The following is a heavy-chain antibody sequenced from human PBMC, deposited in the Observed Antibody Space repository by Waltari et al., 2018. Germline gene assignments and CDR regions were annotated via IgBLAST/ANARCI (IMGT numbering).Heavy chain of an antibody. CDR2: IHGSGRI. CDR3: ARDRGRGLYLDS. Sequence: QVQLQESGPGLVKPSGTLSVTCAVSGDSISGSFWWSWVRQTPGKGLEWLGQIHGSGRINHNPSLESRVTVSRDTSNNQFSLKLTSATAADTAVYFCARDRGRGLYLDSWGQGILVTVSP. J-gene: IGHJ4*02. V-gene: IGHV4-4*02. CDR1: GDSISGSFW. D-gene: IGHD5-12*01.